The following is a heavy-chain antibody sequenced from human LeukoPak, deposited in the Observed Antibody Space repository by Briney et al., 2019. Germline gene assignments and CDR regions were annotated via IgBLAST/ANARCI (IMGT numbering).Heavy chain of an antibody. CDR3: AASPAEYYDSSAYSPFYF. CDR1: GYTLTELS. J-gene: IGHJ4*02. V-gene: IGHV1-24*01. Sequence: RVASVKVSCKVSGYTLTELSIHWVRQAPGEGLEWMGGFDPEDGETICAQKFQGRVTMTEDTSTDTAYMGLTSLRSEDTAVYYCAASPAEYYDSSAYSPFYFWGQGTLVTVSS. D-gene: IGHD3-22*01. CDR2: FDPEDGET.